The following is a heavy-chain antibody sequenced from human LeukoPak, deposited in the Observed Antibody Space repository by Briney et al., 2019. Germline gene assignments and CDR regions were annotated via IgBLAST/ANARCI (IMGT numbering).Heavy chain of an antibody. D-gene: IGHD3-10*01. CDR3: ARGVPRRGTLSPESRLDGSGVHFDY. CDR2: ISYDGSNA. J-gene: IGHJ4*02. CDR1: GFTFSNYG. Sequence: GGSLRLSCAASGFTFSNYGMHWVRQAPGKGLEWVAIISYDGSNAYYADSMKGRFTISRDNSKNTLYLQMNSLRAEDTAVYYCARGVPRRGTLSPESRLDGSGVHFDYWGQGTLVTVSS. V-gene: IGHV3-30*03.